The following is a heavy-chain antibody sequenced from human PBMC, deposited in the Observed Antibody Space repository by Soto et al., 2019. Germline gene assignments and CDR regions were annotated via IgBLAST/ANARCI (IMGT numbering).Heavy chain of an antibody. CDR3: AGGFGVVVVAATHWYFDL. Sequence: SETLSLTCTVSGGSISSGGYYWSWIRQHPGKGLEWIGYIYYSGSTYYNPSLKSRVTISVDTSKNQFSLKLSSVTAADTAVYYCAGGFGVVVVAATHWYFDLWGRGTLVTVSS. CDR1: GGSISSGGYY. CDR2: IYYSGST. V-gene: IGHV4-31*03. D-gene: IGHD2-15*01. J-gene: IGHJ2*01.